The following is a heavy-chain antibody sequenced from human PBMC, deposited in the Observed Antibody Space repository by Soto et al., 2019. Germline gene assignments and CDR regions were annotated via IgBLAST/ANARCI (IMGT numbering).Heavy chain of an antibody. CDR2: ISGSGGST. CDR3: ANHGGSHSSSPGRYYFAY. D-gene: IGHD6-6*01. CDR1: GFTFSSYA. J-gene: IGHJ4*02. V-gene: IGHV3-23*01. Sequence: PGGSLRLSCAASGFTFSSYAMSWVRQAPGKGLEWVSAISGSGGSTYYADSVKGRFTISRDNSKNTLYLQMNSLRAEDTAVYYCANHGGSHSSSPGRYYFAYWGQGTLVTVYS.